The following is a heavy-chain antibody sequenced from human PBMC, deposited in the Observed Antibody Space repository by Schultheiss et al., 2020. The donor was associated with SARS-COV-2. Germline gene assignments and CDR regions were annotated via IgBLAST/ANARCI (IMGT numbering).Heavy chain of an antibody. V-gene: IGHV4-4*07. CDR1: GGSISSYY. Sequence: SETLSLTCTVSGGSISSYYWSWIRQPPGKGLEWIGRIYTSGSTNYNPSLKSRVTMSVDTSKNQFSLKLSSVTAADTAVYYCANWVVVVPAEGLSWFDPWGQGTLVTVSS. J-gene: IGHJ5*02. CDR3: ANWVVVVPAEGLSWFDP. D-gene: IGHD2-2*01. CDR2: IYTSGST.